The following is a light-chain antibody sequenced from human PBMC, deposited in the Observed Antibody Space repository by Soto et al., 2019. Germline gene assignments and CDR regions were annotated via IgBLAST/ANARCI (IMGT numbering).Light chain of an antibody. J-gene: IGKJ4*01. Sequence: EIVMTQSPLSLPVTPGEPASISCRSSQSLLQRNGYNSSDWYLQKPGQSPQLLIYLGSNRASGVPDRFSGSGSGTDFTLKISRVEADDVGVYYCMQALQTPLTFGGGTKVEIK. CDR2: LGS. V-gene: IGKV2-28*01. CDR1: QSLLQRNGYNS. CDR3: MQALQTPLT.